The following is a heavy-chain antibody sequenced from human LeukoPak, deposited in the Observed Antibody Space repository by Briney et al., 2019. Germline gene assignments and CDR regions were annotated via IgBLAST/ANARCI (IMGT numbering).Heavy chain of an antibody. V-gene: IGHV4-38-2*02. J-gene: IGHJ5*02. CDR2: IHHSGST. CDR3: ARGLGYCSGGSCYSGYDTSYNWFDP. Sequence: SETLSLTCIVSGYSISSGYYWGWIRQPPGKGLEWIGNIHHSGSTYYNPSLKSRVTISVDTSKNQLSLKLSSVTAAHTAVYYCARGLGYCSGGSCYSGYDTSYNWFDPWGQGTLVTVSS. CDR1: GYSISSGYY. D-gene: IGHD2-15*01.